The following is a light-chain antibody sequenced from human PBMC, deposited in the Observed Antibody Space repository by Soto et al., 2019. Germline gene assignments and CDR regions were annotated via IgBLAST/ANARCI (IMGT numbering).Light chain of an antibody. V-gene: IGLV2-14*03. CDR3: SSYTSSSTLYV. CDR1: SSDVGAYNY. J-gene: IGLJ1*01. CDR2: DVI. Sequence: QSVLTQPASVSGSPGQSITISCTGTSSDVGAYNYYSWYYQHHPGKAPKLIIYDVINRPSGVSNRFSGSKSGNTASLTISGLQAEDEADYYCSSYTSSSTLYVFGTGTKVTVL.